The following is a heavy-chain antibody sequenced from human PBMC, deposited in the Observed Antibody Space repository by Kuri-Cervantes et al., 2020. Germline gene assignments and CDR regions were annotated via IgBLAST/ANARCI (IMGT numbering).Heavy chain of an antibody. CDR1: GFTFSSYA. CDR3: ARGRGVEATFYKYYAMDV. J-gene: IGHJ6*02. V-gene: IGHV3-30*07. CDR2: ISYDGSNK. D-gene: IGHD2/OR15-2a*01. Sequence: GGSLRLSCAASGFTFSSYAMHWVRQAPGKGLEWVAVISYDGSNKYYADSVKGRFTISRDNSKNTLYLQMNSLRAADTAVYYCARGRGVEATFYKYYAMDVWGQGTTVTVSS.